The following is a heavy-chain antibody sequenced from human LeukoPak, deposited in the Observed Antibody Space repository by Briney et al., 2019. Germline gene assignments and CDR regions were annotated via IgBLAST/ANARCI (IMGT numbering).Heavy chain of an antibody. D-gene: IGHD3-16*01. V-gene: IGHV3-30-3*01. CDR2: ISYDGSNK. CDR3: ARDRKDGKMITFGGVGVY. CDR1: GFTFSSYA. J-gene: IGHJ4*02. Sequence: PGGSLRLSCAASGFTFSSYAMHWVRQAPGKGLEWVAVISYDGSNKYYADSVKGRFTISRDNSKNTLYLQMNSLRAEDTAVYYCARDRKDGKMITFGGVGVYWGQGTLVTVSS.